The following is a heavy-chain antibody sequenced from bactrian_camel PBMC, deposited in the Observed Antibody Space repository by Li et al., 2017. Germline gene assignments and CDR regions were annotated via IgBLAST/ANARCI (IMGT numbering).Heavy chain of an antibody. CDR2: IDDDGST. CDR1: GDADDYA. J-gene: IGHJ6*01. D-gene: IGHD1*01. Sequence: HVQLVESGGGSVPTGGSLRLSCKVSGDADDYALGWFRLAPRPGMEREPVAAIDDDGSTYVAPYLKGRFTVARDNVKNTLDLQMNSLEPEDTATYYCAASRNPLVRCGVHAHLGLWGQGTQVTVS. V-gene: IGHV3S55*01. CDR3: AASRNPLVRCGVHAHLGL.